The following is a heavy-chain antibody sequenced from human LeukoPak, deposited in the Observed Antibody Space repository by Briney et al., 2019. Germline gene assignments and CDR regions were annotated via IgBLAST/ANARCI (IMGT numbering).Heavy chain of an antibody. CDR1: GFTFSSCG. J-gene: IGHJ4*02. D-gene: IGHD1-14*01. CDR2: IGPTGTDR. Sequence: GGSLRLSCAASGFTFSSCGYNWVRQAPGKRLEWVSSIGPTGTDRYYADSLRGRFTISRDNAKNSMYLQMDSLRDEDTAVYYCATETIGRHYDYWGQGTLLTVSS. CDR3: ATETIGRHYDY. V-gene: IGHV3-21*01.